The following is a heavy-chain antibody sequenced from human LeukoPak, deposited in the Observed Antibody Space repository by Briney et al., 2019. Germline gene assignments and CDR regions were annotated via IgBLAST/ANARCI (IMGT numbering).Heavy chain of an antibody. CDR2: ISGDGGST. D-gene: IGHD5-12*01. CDR1: GFTFDDYA. CDR3: ARSRVATIFGDGRDVPVWFDP. Sequence: GGSLRLSCAASGFTFDDYAMHWVRQAPGKGLEWISLISGDGGSTYYADSVKGRFTISRDNSKNSLYLQMNSLRTEDTALYYCARSRVATIFGDGRDVPVWFDPWGQGTLVTVSS. J-gene: IGHJ5*02. V-gene: IGHV3-43*02.